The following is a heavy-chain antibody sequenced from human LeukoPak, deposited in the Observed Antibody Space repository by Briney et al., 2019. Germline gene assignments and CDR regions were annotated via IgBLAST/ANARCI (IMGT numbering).Heavy chain of an antibody. Sequence: GGSPRLSCAASGFTFSSYSMNWVRQAPGKGLEWVSAISGSGGSTYYADSVKGRFTISRDNSKNTLYLQMNSLRAEDTAVYYCAKDQPLIYYDSSGYYPHFDYWGQGTLVTVSS. J-gene: IGHJ4*02. V-gene: IGHV3-23*01. CDR1: GFTFSSYS. D-gene: IGHD3-22*01. CDR2: ISGSGGST. CDR3: AKDQPLIYYDSSGYYPHFDY.